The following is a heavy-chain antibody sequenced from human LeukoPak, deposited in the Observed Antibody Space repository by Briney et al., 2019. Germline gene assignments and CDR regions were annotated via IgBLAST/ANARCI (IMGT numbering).Heavy chain of an antibody. CDR3: ARHYYDSNGSFDY. CDR2: IYYTGST. D-gene: IGHD3-22*01. CDR1: GGSISSYY. J-gene: IGHJ4*02. V-gene: IGHV4-59*08. Sequence: SETLSLTCTVSGGSISSYYWSWIRQPPGKGLEWIGYIYYTGSTNYNPSLKSRVTISVDTSKNHFSLKLSSVTAADTAVYYCARHYYDSNGSFDYWGQGTLVTVSS.